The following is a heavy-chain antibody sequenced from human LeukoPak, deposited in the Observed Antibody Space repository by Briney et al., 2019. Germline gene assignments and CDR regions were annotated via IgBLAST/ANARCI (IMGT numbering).Heavy chain of an antibody. V-gene: IGHV1-2*02. Sequence: GASVKVSCKASGFTLTDYIHWVRQDPRQGLQWMGWIKPNSGDTDYAQKFQGRVTMTRDTSISTVYMELSSLRSDDTAVYYCARADSVPAGDYHYCYMDVWGKGTTVNVSS. J-gene: IGHJ6*03. CDR2: IKPNSGDT. D-gene: IGHD2-2*01. CDR3: ARADSVPAGDYHYCYMDV. CDR1: GFTLTDY.